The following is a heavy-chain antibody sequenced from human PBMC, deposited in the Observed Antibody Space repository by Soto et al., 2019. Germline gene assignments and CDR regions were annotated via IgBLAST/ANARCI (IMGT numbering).Heavy chain of an antibody. CDR3: ASSLIREDDRSSWYWHLLWFDL. Sequence: PSETLSLTCAVYGGSFSGYYWSWIREPPGKGVEGSGEINHSGSTNYNPSLKRRVTISLDTSKNQFSLKLSSVTAADTGVYYCASSLIREDDRSSWYWHLLWFDLWGQGTLVNVSS. CDR1: GGSFSGYY. CDR2: INHSGST. V-gene: IGHV4-34*01. D-gene: IGHD6-13*01. J-gene: IGHJ5*02.